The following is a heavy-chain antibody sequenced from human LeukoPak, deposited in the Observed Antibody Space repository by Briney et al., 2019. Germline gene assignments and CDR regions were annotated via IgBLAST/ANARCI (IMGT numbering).Heavy chain of an antibody. V-gene: IGHV4-34*01. CDR1: GGSFSSHY. D-gene: IGHD6-6*01. CDR2: INHSGST. J-gene: IGHJ5*02. Sequence: SETLSLTCGVSGGSFSSHYWTWIRQPPGKGLEWIGEINHSGSTYYNPSLKSRVTISVDTSKNQFSLKLSSVTAADTAVYYCAREGGIAARPRGDWFDPWGQGTLVTVSS. CDR3: AREGGIAARPRGDWFDP.